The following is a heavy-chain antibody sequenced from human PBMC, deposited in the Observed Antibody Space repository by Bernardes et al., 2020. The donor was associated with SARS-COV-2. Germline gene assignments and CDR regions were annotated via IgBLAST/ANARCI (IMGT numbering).Heavy chain of an antibody. J-gene: IGHJ3*02. V-gene: IGHV3-30*18. Sequence: GSLRLSCAVSGFTFNNYGMHWVRQAPGRGLEWLAVISYEGSKKYYADSLKGRFSISRDNSKSTLYLQMNSLRPEDTGVYYCAKPSSILWIGEVRGAFHIWGQGTMVNVYS. CDR2: ISYEGSKK. D-gene: IGHD3-10*01. CDR3: AKPSSILWIGEVRGAFHI. CDR1: GFTFNNYG.